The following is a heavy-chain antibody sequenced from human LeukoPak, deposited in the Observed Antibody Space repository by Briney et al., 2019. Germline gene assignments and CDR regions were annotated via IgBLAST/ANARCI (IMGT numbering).Heavy chain of an antibody. CDR1: GFTFTSYG. Sequence: PGGSLRLSCAASGFTFTSYGMHWVRQAPGKGLDYVSAISSNGGSTYYADSVKGRFTISRDNSKNTLYLQMSSLRAEDTAVYYSVKDSVWLQTTYYFDSCGQGTLVTVSS. J-gene: IGHJ4*02. D-gene: IGHD5-24*01. CDR2: ISSNGGST. V-gene: IGHV3-64D*09. CDR3: VKDSVWLQTTYYFDS.